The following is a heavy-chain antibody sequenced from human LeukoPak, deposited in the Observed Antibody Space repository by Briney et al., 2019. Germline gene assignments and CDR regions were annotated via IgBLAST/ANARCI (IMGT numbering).Heavy chain of an antibody. V-gene: IGHV3-33*06. Sequence: RSLRLSCAASGFSFSNYGMHWVRQAPGKGLEWVAVIWYDGSNKYYADSVKGRFTISRDNSKNTLYLQINSLRAEDTAVYYCAKERAAAIEGYFEHWGQGSLVAVSS. D-gene: IGHD6-13*01. CDR1: GFSFSNYG. J-gene: IGHJ4*02. CDR3: AKERAAAIEGYFEH. CDR2: IWYDGSNK.